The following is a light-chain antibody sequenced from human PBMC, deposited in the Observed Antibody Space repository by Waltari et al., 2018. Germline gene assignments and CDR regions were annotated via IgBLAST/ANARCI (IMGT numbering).Light chain of an antibody. CDR3: AAWDDSPSGVV. CDR2: KNG. CDR1: SSNSGSND. V-gene: IGLV1-47*01. J-gene: IGLJ2*01. Sequence: QSVLTQPPSASGTPGQRVTISCSGSSSNSGSNDVHWYTQLPGTAPKHPPHPEHAPNPLISKNGPPPHGVPDRFSGSKSGTSASLAIIGLRSEDEADYYCAAWDDSPSGVVFGGGTKLTVL.